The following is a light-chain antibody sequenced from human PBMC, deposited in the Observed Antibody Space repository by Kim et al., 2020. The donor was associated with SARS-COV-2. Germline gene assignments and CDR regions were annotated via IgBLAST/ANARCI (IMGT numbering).Light chain of an antibody. CDR1: QILIGDS. Sequence: SPGERATLSCRASQILIGDSLAWYQQKPGQAPRLLIYGASTRATGIPDRFSGSGSGTDFTLFISRLDPEDSAVYYCQQYSITPRTFGQGTKVDIK. CDR3: QQYSITPRT. J-gene: IGKJ1*01. CDR2: GAS. V-gene: IGKV3-20*01.